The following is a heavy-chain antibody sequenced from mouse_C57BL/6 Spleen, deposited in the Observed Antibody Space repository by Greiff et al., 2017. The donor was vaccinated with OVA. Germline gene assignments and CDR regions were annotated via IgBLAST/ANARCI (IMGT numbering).Heavy chain of an antibody. D-gene: IGHD2-5*01. CDR1: GYTFTSYW. CDR3: TSPGYYSNYRFAY. Sequence: EVQLVESGTVLARPGASVKMSCKTSGYTFTSYWMHWVKQRPGQGLEWIGAIYPGNSDTSYNQKFKGKAKLTAVTSASTAYMELSSLTNEDSAVYYCTSPGYYSNYRFAYWGQGTLVTVSA. J-gene: IGHJ3*01. CDR2: IYPGNSDT. V-gene: IGHV1-5*01.